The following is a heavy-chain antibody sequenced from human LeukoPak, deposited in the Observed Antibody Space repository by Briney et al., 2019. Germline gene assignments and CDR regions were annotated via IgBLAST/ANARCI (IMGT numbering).Heavy chain of an antibody. D-gene: IGHD3-10*01. CDR2: ISYDGSNK. Sequence: GGSLRLSCAASGFTFSSYGMHWVRQAPGKGLEWVAVISYDGSNKYYADSVKGRFTISRDNSKNTLYLQMSSLRAEDTAVYYCAKAFYGSGPYYYGMDVWGKGTTVTVSS. J-gene: IGHJ6*04. V-gene: IGHV3-30*18. CDR3: AKAFYGSGPYYYGMDV. CDR1: GFTFSSYG.